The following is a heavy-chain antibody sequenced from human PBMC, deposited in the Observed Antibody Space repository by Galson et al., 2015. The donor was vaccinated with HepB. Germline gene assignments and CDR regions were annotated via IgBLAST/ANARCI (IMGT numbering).Heavy chain of an antibody. J-gene: IGHJ3*01. D-gene: IGHD3-10*01. CDR3: ATNLQYGSGSYNDDAFDF. CDR1: GFSFDNYG. V-gene: IGHV3-9*01. CDR2: ISWNSNSS. Sequence: SLRLSCAASGFSFDNYGMHWVRQAPGKGLEWVSGISWNSNSSDYAVSVKGRFTISRDNAKKSLYLQMNSLRVEDTARYYCATNLQYGSGSYNDDAFDFWGQGTMVSISA.